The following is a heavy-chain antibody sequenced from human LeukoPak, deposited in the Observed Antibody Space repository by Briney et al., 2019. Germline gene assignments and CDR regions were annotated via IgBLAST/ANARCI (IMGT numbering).Heavy chain of an antibody. J-gene: IGHJ4*02. CDR2: ISDTGRLS. CDR3: AKYSSGWSTFDY. D-gene: IGHD6-19*01. Sequence: GGSLRLSCAASGFTFSSSAMSWVRQAPGKGLEWVAAISDTGRLSYCADSVNGRFTISRDNSKNTLSLQMNSLRAEDTAVYYCAKYSSGWSTFDYWGQGTLVTVSS. CDR1: GFTFSSSA. V-gene: IGHV3-23*01.